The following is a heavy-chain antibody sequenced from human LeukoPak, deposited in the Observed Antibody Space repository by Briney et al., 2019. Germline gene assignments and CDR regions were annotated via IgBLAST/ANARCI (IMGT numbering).Heavy chain of an antibody. V-gene: IGHV4-38-2*01. CDR1: GYSIRSGSY. D-gene: IGHD4-17*01. J-gene: IGHJ4*02. CDR2: MFHSGDT. Sequence: SETLSLTCDVSGYSIRSGSYWCWIRQPPGKGLEWIGCMFHSGDTYHNPSLKSRVTISADTSKHQFSLKLASVTAADTAVYYCAKVGVYGDYARHDYWGQGTLVTVSS. CDR3: AKVGVYGDYARHDY.